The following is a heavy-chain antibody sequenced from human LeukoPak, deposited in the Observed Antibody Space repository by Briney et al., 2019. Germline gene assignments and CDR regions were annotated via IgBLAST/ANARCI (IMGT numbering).Heavy chain of an antibody. Sequence: GGSLRLSCAASGFTFSTYWMHWVRQAPGKGLVWVSRINSDGSSTTYADSVKGRFNISRDNTKNTLYLQMNSLRAEDTAVYYCARTYGVFDYWGQGTLVTVSS. D-gene: IGHD3-10*01. V-gene: IGHV3-74*01. J-gene: IGHJ4*02. CDR1: GFTFSTYW. CDR2: INSDGSST. CDR3: ARTYGVFDY.